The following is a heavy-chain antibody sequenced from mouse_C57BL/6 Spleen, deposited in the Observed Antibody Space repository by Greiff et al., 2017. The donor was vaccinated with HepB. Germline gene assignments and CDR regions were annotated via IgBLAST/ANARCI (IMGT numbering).Heavy chain of an antibody. J-gene: IGHJ4*01. CDR1: GYAFSSSW. Sequence: VKLMESGPELVKPGASVKISCKASGYAFSSSWMNWVKQRPGKGLEWIGRIYPGDGDTNYNGKFKGKATLTADKSSSTAYMQLSSLTSEDSAVYFCAREEITTDRGAMDYWGQGTSVTVSS. CDR3: AREEITTDRGAMDY. D-gene: IGHD1-1*01. V-gene: IGHV1-82*01. CDR2: IYPGDGDT.